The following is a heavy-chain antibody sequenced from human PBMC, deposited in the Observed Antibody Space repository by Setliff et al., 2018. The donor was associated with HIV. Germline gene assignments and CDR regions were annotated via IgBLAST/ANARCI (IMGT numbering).Heavy chain of an antibody. CDR3: ARSRGLLWFGDYYYYMDV. J-gene: IGHJ6*03. D-gene: IGHD3-10*01. CDR2: IYHSGSA. CDR1: GGSFSGYY. V-gene: IGHV4-34*01. Sequence: SETLSLTCAVYGGSFSGYYWSWVRQPPGKGLEWVGEIYHSGSANYNPSLKSRVTISVDTSKNQFSLKLTSVTTADTAVYYCARSRGLLWFGDYYYYMDVWGKGTTVTVS.